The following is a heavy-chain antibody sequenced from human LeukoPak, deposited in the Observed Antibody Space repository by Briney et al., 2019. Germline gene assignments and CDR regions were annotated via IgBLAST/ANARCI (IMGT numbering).Heavy chain of an antibody. V-gene: IGHV3-21*06. CDR2: ISSSSSYI. D-gene: IGHD2-8*01. CDR1: GFTFSKYG. J-gene: IGHJ4*02. CDR3: TRGTDGLWDF. Sequence: PGGSLRLSCAASGFTFSKYGMSWVRQAPGKGLEWVSSISSSSSYIYYADSVKGRFTISRDNAKNSLYLQMNSLRAEDTAVYYCTRGTDGLWDFWGQGTLVTVSS.